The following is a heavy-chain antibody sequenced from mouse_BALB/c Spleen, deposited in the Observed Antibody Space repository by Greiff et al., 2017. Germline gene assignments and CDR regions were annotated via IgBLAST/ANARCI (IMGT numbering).Heavy chain of an antibody. J-gene: IGHJ4*01. CDR3: ARIHYYYGSSFDY. V-gene: IGHV14-3*02. CDR1: GFNIKDTY. D-gene: IGHD1-1*01. CDR2: IDPANGNT. Sequence: EVQLQQSGAELVRSGASVKLSCTASGFNIKDTYMHWVKQRPEQGLEWIGRIDPANGNTKYDPKFQGKATITADTSSNTAYLQLSSLTSEDTAVYYCARIHYYYGSSFDYWGQGTSVTVSS.